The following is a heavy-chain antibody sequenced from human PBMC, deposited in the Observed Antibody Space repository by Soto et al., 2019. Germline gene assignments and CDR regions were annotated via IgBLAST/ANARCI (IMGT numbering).Heavy chain of an antibody. CDR2: IYHSGST. V-gene: IGHV4-30-2*01. D-gene: IGHD1-1*01. CDR1: GGSISSGGYS. Sequence: QLQLQESGSGLVRPSQTLSLTCAVSGGSISSGGYSWNWIRQPPGKGLERIGYIYHSGSTLYNPSLKRRVPITVEQSKNQFALKLSSVTAADTAVYYCARDQLEGDWFDPWGQVTLVTVSS. CDR3: ARDQLEGDWFDP. J-gene: IGHJ5*02.